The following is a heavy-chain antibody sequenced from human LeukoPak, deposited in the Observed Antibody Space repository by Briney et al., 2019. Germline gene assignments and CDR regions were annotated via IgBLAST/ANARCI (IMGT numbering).Heavy chain of an antibody. J-gene: IGHJ5*02. V-gene: IGHV3-23*01. Sequence: GGSLRLSCAASGFTFSSYAMSWVRQAPGKGLEWVSAISGSGGSTYYADSVEGRFTISRDNSKNTLYLQMNSLRAEDTAVYYCAKLYSSSWYSGFDPWGQGTLVTVSS. CDR1: GFTFSSYA. CDR2: ISGSGGST. CDR3: AKLYSSSWYSGFDP. D-gene: IGHD6-13*01.